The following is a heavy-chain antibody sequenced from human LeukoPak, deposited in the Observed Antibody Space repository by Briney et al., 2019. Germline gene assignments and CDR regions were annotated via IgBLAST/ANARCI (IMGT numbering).Heavy chain of an antibody. J-gene: IGHJ4*02. CDR3: ARLIWGISVAAPDY. D-gene: IGHD6-19*01. V-gene: IGHV4-39*01. CDR2: IYSGGGS. Sequence: SETLSLTCSVSGGSISGSTYYWGWIRQPPGKGLEWIGSIYSGGGSYYNPSLESRVTISEDTSENQFSLKLSSVTAADTAVYYCARLIWGISVAAPDYWGQGTLVTVSP. CDR1: GGSISGSTYY.